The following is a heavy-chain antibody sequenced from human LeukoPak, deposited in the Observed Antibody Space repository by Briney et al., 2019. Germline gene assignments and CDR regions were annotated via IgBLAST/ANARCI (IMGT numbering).Heavy chain of an antibody. Sequence: GGSLRLSCAASGFTFSSYGMSWVRQAPGKGLEWVSAISGSGGSTYYADSVKGRFTISRDNSKNTLYLQMSSLRAEDTAVYYCARWYYYETSGLYYGSFDNWGQGTLVTVSS. V-gene: IGHV3-23*01. D-gene: IGHD3-22*01. CDR3: ARWYYYETSGLYYGSFDN. CDR1: GFTFSSYG. J-gene: IGHJ5*02. CDR2: ISGSGGST.